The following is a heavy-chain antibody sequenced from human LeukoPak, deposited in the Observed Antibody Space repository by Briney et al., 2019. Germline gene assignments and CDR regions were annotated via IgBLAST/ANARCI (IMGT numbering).Heavy chain of an antibody. CDR2: IYPGDSDT. CDR3: ARRTGTAAAGTWFDP. D-gene: IGHD6-13*01. Sequence: GESLKISCKGSGYSFTSYWIGWVRQMPGKGLEWMGIIYPGDSDTRYSPSFQGQVTISADKSISTAYLQWSSLKASDTAMYCCARRTGTAAAGTWFDPWGQGTLVAVSS. V-gene: IGHV5-51*01. J-gene: IGHJ5*02. CDR1: GYSFTSYW.